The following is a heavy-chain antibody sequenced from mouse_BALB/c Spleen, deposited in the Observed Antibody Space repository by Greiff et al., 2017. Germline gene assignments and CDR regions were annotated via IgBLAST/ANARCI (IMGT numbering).Heavy chain of an antibody. CDR2: ISSGSSTI. Sequence: EVQLVESGGGLVQPGGSRKLSCAASGFTFSSFGMHWVRQAPEKGLEWVAYISSGSSTIYYADTVKGRFTISRDNPKNTLFLQMTSLRSEDTAMYYCARSHVKGAMDYWGQGTSVTVSS. CDR1: GFTFSSFG. CDR3: ARSHVKGAMDY. D-gene: IGHD1-3*01. V-gene: IGHV5-17*02. J-gene: IGHJ4*01.